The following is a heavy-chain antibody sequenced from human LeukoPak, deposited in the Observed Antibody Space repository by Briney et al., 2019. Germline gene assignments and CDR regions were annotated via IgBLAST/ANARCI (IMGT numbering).Heavy chain of an antibody. CDR1: GFTVSSNY. CDR2: IYSVVST. V-gene: IGHV3-66*04. CDR3: ATPYCNLTSCFPYFFDY. J-gene: IGHJ4*02. Sequence: GGSLRLSCAASGFTVSSNYMSWVRQAPGKGLEWVSVIYSVVSTYYPDSVKGRFTITRDNYKNTVYLQMSSLRVEDTALYYCATPYCNLTSCFPYFFDYWGRGTLVTVSS. D-gene: IGHD2-2*01.